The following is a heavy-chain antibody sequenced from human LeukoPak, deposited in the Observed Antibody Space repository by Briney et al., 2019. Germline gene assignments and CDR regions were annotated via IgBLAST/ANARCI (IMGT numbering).Heavy chain of an antibody. CDR1: GGSFSPYY. D-gene: IGHD2-15*01. V-gene: IGHV4-59*01. CDR3: ARDRTLYCSGGNCYSGGFDY. J-gene: IGHJ4*02. Sequence: SETLSLTCSVSGGSFSPYYWSWIRQPPGKGLEWIGYFYDSGSTTYNPSLKSRVTISVDTSKNQFSLKMSSVTAADTAVYYCARDRTLYCSGGNCYSGGFDYWGQGTPVSASS. CDR2: FYDSGST.